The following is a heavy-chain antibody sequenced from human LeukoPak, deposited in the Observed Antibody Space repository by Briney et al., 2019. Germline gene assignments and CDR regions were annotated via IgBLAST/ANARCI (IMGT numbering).Heavy chain of an antibody. CDR1: GFTFSNYW. CDR3: AGGLGWLIDY. D-gene: IGHD2-15*01. Sequence: GGSLRLSCAASGFTFSNYWMNWVRQAPGKGLEWVVNIEQDGSEKNYVDSVKGRFTISRDNAKNSLYLQMNSLRAEDTAVYYCAGGLGWLIDYWGQGTLVTVSS. J-gene: IGHJ4*02. V-gene: IGHV3-7*04. CDR2: IEQDGSEK.